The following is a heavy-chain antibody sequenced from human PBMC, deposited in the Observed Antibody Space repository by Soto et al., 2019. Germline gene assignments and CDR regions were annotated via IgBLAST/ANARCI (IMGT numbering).Heavy chain of an antibody. CDR3: ARSWTHDYSNYENWFDP. V-gene: IGHV3-30-3*01. J-gene: IGHJ5*02. Sequence: ESGGGVVQPGRSLRLSCAASGFTFSSYAMHWVRQAPGKGLEWVAVISYDGSNKYYADSVKGRFTISRDNSKNTLYLQMNSLRAEDTAVYYCARSWTHDYSNYENWFDPWGQGTLVTVSS. CDR2: ISYDGSNK. D-gene: IGHD4-4*01. CDR1: GFTFSSYA.